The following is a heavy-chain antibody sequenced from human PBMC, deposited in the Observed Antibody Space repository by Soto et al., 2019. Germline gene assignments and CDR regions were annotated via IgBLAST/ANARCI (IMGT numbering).Heavy chain of an antibody. CDR2: IYYSGST. D-gene: IGHD2-15*01. J-gene: IGHJ4*02. Sequence: QVQLQESGPGLVKPSQTLSLTCTVSGGSISSGGYYWSWIRQHPGKGLEWIGYIYYSGSTYYNPSLKSRVSISVDTSKNQFSLKLSSVTAADTAVYYCARGSVVAATLFDYWGQGTLVTVSS. V-gene: IGHV4-31*03. CDR1: GGSISSGGYY. CDR3: ARGSVVAATLFDY.